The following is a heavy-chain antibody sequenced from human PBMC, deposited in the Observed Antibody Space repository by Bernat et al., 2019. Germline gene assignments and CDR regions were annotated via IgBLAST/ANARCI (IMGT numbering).Heavy chain of an antibody. Sequence: EVQLVESGGGLVQPGGFLKLSCAASGFTFSGSAMHWVRQASGKGLEWVGRTRSKANSYATAYAASVKGRFTISRDDSKNSAYLQMNSLKTEDTAVYYCTRHGTSNYYDYDGMDVWGQGTTVTVSS. D-gene: IGHD1-26*01. J-gene: IGHJ6*02. CDR1: GFTFSGSA. CDR3: TRHGTSNYYDYDGMDV. CDR2: TRSKANSYAT. V-gene: IGHV3-73*01.